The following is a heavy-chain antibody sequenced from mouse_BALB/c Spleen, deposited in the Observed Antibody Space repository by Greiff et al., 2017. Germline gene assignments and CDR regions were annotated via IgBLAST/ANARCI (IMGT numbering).Heavy chain of an antibody. CDR3: ARSGLRFAMDY. CDR2: ISSGSSTI. D-gene: IGHD1-1*01. CDR1: GFTFSSFG. V-gene: IGHV5-17*02. Sequence: EVKLVESGGGLVQPGGSRKLSCAASGFTFSSFGMHWVRQAPEKGLEWVAYISSGSSTIYYADTVKGRFTISRDNPKNTLFLQMTSLRSEDTAMYYCARSGLRFAMDYWGQGTSVTVSS. J-gene: IGHJ4*01.